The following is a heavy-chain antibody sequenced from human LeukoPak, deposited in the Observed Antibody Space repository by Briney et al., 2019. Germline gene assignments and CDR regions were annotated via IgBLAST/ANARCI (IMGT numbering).Heavy chain of an antibody. V-gene: IGHV4-4*09. J-gene: IGHJ4*02. D-gene: IGHD2-8*02. CDR3: ARSSWWVDY. CDR1: GGSISSYY. Sequence: PSETLSLTCTVSGGSISSYYWSWIRQPPGKGLEWIGYIYTSGSTNYNPSLKSRVTISVDTSKNQFSLKLSSVTAADTAVYYCARSSWWVDYWGQGTMVTVSS. CDR2: IYTSGST.